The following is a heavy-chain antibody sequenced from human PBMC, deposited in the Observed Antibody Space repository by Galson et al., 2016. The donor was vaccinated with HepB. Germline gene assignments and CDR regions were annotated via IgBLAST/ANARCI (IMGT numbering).Heavy chain of an antibody. CDR2: INGGSA. J-gene: IGHJ4*02. CDR3: ARAFRYGTGWYGRNDC. Sequence: SLRLSCAASGFTLNSFAMSWVRQAPGKGLEWVSAINGGSAHYADSVQGRFTIYRDTSKNTLYLEMNSLRAEDTAIYYCARAFRYGTGWYGRNDCWGQGTLVTVSS. D-gene: IGHD6-19*01. CDR1: GFTLNSFA. V-gene: IGHV3-23*01.